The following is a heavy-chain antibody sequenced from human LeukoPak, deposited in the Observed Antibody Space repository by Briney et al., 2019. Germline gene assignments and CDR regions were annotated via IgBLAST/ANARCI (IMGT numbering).Heavy chain of an antibody. CDR2: IYPGDSDS. CDR1: GYSFTSYT. Sequence: GESLKISCKGSGYSFTSYTIGWVRQVPGKGLEWMGIIYPGDSDSRYSPSFQGQVTISADKSITTAYLQWSSLKASDTAMYYRARPRDYDTRSPLRYWGQGTLVTVSS. CDR3: ARPRDYDTRSPLRY. J-gene: IGHJ4*02. V-gene: IGHV5-51*01. D-gene: IGHD3-22*01.